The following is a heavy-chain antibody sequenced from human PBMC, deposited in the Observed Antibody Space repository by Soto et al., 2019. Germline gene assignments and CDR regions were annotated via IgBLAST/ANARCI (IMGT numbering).Heavy chain of an antibody. CDR3: ARVTGELLSDP. CDR1: GYIFTSYG. Sequence: QVQLVQSGAEVKKPGASVKVSCKASGYIFTSYGISWVRPAPGQRLEWMGWFSAYNGNTNYAQKLQGRVTMTTDTPTSTAYMEMRSLRSDDTAVYYCARVTGELLSDPWGQGTLVTVSS. D-gene: IGHD1-26*01. CDR2: FSAYNGNT. J-gene: IGHJ5*02. V-gene: IGHV1-18*01.